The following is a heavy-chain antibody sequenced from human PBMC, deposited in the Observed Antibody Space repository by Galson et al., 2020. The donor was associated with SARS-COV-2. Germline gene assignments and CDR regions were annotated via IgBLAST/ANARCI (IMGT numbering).Heavy chain of an antibody. V-gene: IGHV1-18*01. CDR3: ARVYVERWGSYRPFPYYYGMDV. J-gene: IGHJ6*02. CDR1: GYTFTSYG. CDR2: ISAYNGNT. Sequence: ASVKVSCKASGYTFTSYGISWVRQAPGQGLEWMGWISAYNGNTNYAQKLQGRVTMTTDTSTSTAYMELRSLRSDDTAVYYCARVYVERWGSYRPFPYYYGMDVWGQGTTVTVSS. D-gene: IGHD3-16*02.